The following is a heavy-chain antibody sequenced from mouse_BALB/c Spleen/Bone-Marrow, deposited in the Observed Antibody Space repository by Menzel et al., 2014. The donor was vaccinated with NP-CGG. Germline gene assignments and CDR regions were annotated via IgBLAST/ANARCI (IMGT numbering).Heavy chain of an antibody. CDR3: VTKGSSGYGLFAY. J-gene: IGHJ3*01. D-gene: IGHD3-1*01. CDR2: INPNNGDT. Sequence: VQLQQSGPELVKPGASVKMSCKASGYTFTDYYMKWVKQSHGKNLEWIGDINPNNGDTFYNQKFKGKATLTVDTSSSTAYMQLNSLTPEDSAVYYCVTKGSSGYGLFAYWGQGTLVTVSA. V-gene: IGHV1-26*01. CDR1: GYTFTDYY.